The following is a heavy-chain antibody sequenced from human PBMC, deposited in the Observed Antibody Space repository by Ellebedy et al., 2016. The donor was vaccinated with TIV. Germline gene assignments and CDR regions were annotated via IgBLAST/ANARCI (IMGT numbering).Heavy chain of an antibody. D-gene: IGHD6-19*01. V-gene: IGHV3-11*01. J-gene: IGHJ4*02. Sequence: GESLKISCAASAFTFSDHYMEWVRQAPGKGLEWISAVSSSSSAIFYAASVNGRFSISSDNARNSLYLKMNTLIDEDTAVYYCTRARVYSNGWYYPDFWGQGTLVAVSS. CDR2: VSSSSSAI. CDR1: AFTFSDHY. CDR3: TRARVYSNGWYYPDF.